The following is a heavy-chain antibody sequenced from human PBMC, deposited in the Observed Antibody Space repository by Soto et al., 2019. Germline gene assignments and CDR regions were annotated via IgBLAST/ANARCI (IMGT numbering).Heavy chain of an antibody. CDR3: ARGPPFLP. V-gene: IGHV4-30-2*01. D-gene: IGHD3-3*02. CDR1: GGSISSGGYS. Sequence: LSLTCTVSGGSISSGGYSWSWIRQPPGKGLEWIGYIYHSGSIYYNPSLKSRVTISVDRSKNQFSLKLSSVTAADTAVYYCARGPPFLPWGQGTLVTVSS. J-gene: IGHJ5*02. CDR2: IYHSGSI.